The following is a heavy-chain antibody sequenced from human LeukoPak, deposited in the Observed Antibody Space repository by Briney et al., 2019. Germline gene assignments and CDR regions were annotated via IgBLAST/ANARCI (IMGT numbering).Heavy chain of an antibody. CDR3: ARGIYGDPVAFDP. D-gene: IGHD4-17*01. Sequence: GGTLRLSCAASGFTFSSFNMHWVRQAPGKGLVWVSRLKSDGSTAMYADSVQGRFTISRDNARDTVHLLMSSLTVEDTGVYYCARGIYGDPVAFDPWGQGALVTVSS. J-gene: IGHJ5*02. CDR2: LKSDGSTA. V-gene: IGHV3-74*03. CDR1: GFTFSSFN.